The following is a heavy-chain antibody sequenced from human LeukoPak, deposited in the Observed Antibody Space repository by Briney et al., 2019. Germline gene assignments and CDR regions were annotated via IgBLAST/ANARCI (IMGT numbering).Heavy chain of an antibody. CDR2: ISASGGST. Sequence: PGGSLRLSCAASGFTFSTYFMHWVRQAPGKGLEWVSVISASGGSTYYSDSVKGRFTISRDKSSNTLYLQMSSLGADDTAVYYCAKGGRICSASTCRIDYWGQGTLVIVSS. CDR3: AKGGRICSASTCRIDY. V-gene: IGHV3-23*01. J-gene: IGHJ4*02. CDR1: GFTFSTYF. D-gene: IGHD6-19*01.